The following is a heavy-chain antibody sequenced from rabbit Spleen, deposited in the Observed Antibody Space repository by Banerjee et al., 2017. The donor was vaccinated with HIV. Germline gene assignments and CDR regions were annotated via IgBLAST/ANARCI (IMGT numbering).Heavy chain of an antibody. D-gene: IGHD4-1*01. J-gene: IGHJ4*01. V-gene: IGHV1S40*01. Sequence: QSLEESGGDLVKPGASLTLTCTASGFSFSSSYWICWVRQAPGKGLEWIACIYAGDGTTYYASWAKGRFTISKTSSTTVTLQMTSLTAADTATYFCVREVAAKFNLWGPGTLVTVS. CDR1: GFSFSSSYW. CDR3: VREVAAKFNL. CDR2: IYAGDGTT.